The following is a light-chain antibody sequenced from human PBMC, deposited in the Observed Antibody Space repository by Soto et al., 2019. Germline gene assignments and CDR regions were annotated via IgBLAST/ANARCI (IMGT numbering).Light chain of an antibody. J-gene: IGLJ1*01. CDR2: KVN. V-gene: IGLV2-14*01. CDR1: SSDVGG. CDR3: NSYTSSNSCV. Sequence: QSGLTQPASVSGSPGQSITISCTGTSSDVGGPRQSPQIMIYKVNNRPSGVSDRFSGSKSGNTASLTISGLQAEDEADYYCNSYTSSNSCVFGTGTKLTVL.